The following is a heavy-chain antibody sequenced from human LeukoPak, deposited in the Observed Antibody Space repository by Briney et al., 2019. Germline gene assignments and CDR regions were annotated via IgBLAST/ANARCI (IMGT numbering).Heavy chain of an antibody. Sequence: SETLSLTCAVYGGSFSGYYWSWIRQPPGKGLEWIGEINHSGSTNYNPSLKSRVTISVDTSKNQFSLKLSSVTAADTAVYYCARDHISGSGSYLDYWGQGTLVTVSS. CDR2: INHSGST. CDR3: ARDHISGSGSYLDY. D-gene: IGHD3-10*01. V-gene: IGHV4-34*01. CDR1: GGSFSGYY. J-gene: IGHJ4*02.